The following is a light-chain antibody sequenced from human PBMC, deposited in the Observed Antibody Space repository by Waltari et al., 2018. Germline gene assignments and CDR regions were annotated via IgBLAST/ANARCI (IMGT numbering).Light chain of an antibody. J-gene: IGKJ4*01. Sequence: EIVLTQSPATLSLSPGERATLSCRASQTVDTYLAWYQQRPGQAPRLLIYDTSNRATGIPDRFRGRGSETDFTLTISSREPEDFAVYYCQQRRRWPLTFGGGSKVEI. V-gene: IGKV3-11*01. CDR2: DTS. CDR1: QTVDTY. CDR3: QQRRRWPLT.